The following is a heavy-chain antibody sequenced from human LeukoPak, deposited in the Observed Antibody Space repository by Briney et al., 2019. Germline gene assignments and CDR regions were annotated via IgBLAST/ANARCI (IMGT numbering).Heavy chain of an antibody. CDR1: GFTVRDNY. D-gene: IGHD5-18*01. J-gene: IGHJ4*02. CDR3: ARIPQYSYGYIDY. Sequence: PGGSLRLSCAVSGFTVRDNYLNWVRQTPGKGLECVSVLYSGGAAYYADSVKGRFTISRDNSKNTLYLQMNSLRAEDTAVYYCARIPQYSYGYIDYWGQGTLVTVSS. CDR2: LYSGGAA. V-gene: IGHV3-53*01.